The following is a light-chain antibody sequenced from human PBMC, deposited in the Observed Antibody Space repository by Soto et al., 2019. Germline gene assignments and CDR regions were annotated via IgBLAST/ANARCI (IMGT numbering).Light chain of an antibody. CDR2: KAS. CDR1: QSISSY. J-gene: IGKJ1*01. V-gene: IGKV1-5*03. CDR3: QQYNSYPWT. Sequence: MTQSPSSLSASVGDRVTITCRASQSISSYLNWYQQKPGKAPKLLIYKASSLESGVPSRFSGSGSGTEFTLTISSLQPDDFATYYCQQYNSYPWTFGQGTKVDIK.